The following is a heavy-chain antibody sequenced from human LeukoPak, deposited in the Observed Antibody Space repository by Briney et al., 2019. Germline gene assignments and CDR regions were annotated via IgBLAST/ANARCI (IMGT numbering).Heavy chain of an antibody. CDR1: GYTFTSYE. J-gene: IGHJ4*02. CDR2: RNPNSGNT. Sequence: GASVKVSCKASGYTFTSYEINWVRQAAGQGLGWMGWRNPNSGNTGFAQKFQGRVTMTRNTSISTAYVELSSLRSEDTAVYYCAWWGAVAGVLVDYWGQGTLVTVSS. V-gene: IGHV1-8*01. CDR3: AWWGAVAGVLVDY. D-gene: IGHD6-19*01.